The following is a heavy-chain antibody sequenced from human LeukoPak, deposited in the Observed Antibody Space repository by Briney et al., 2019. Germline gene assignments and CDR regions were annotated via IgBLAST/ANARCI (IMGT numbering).Heavy chain of an antibody. D-gene: IGHD3-22*01. Sequence: ASVKVSCKASGYTFTGYYMHWVRQAPGQGLEWMGWINPNSGGTNYAQKFQGRFTMTRDTSISTAYMELSRLRSDDTAVYYCAREYYDSSGYSYWGQGTLVTVSS. CDR1: GYTFTGYY. V-gene: IGHV1-2*02. CDR2: INPNSGGT. CDR3: AREYYDSSGYSY. J-gene: IGHJ4*02.